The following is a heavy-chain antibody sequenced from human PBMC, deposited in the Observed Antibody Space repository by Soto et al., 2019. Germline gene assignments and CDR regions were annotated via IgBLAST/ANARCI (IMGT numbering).Heavy chain of an antibody. V-gene: IGHV3-23*01. CDR3: AKAELSYY. D-gene: IGHD1-7*01. Sequence: GGSLRLSCAASGFTFKNFAMTWVRQAPGKGLEWVSAISGSAGSTHYADSVRGRFTISRDNSKNTLFLQMNSLRAEDTAVYYCAKAELSYYWGQGALVTVSS. CDR2: ISGSAGST. J-gene: IGHJ4*02. CDR1: GFTFKNFA.